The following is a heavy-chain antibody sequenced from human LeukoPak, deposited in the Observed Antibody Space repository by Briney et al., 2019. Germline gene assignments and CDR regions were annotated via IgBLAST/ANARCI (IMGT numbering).Heavy chain of an antibody. D-gene: IGHD1/OR15-1a*01. Sequence: GGSLRLSCAASGFTFSDYYMSWIRQAPGKGLEWASYISSSGSTIYYADSVKGRFTISRDNAKNTLYLQMNSLRAEDTAVYYCAKNKNVNYSYYGRDVGGQGTTVTVSS. CDR3: AKNKNVNYSYYGRDV. CDR2: ISSSGSTI. J-gene: IGHJ6*02. CDR1: GFTFSDYY. V-gene: IGHV3-11*04.